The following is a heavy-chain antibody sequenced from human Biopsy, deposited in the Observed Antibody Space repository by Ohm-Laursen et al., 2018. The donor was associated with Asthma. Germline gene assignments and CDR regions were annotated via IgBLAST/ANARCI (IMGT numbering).Heavy chain of an antibody. V-gene: IGHV3-30-3*01. Sequence: LRLSCAASGFAFSNSAMHWVRLAQGQGLEWLAVISYDGSSTFYADSAKGRFTVSRDNSKNTLDLQMSGLRAEDTALYYCARDSARWLTTSYFYGMDVWGQGTTVTVSS. CDR2: ISYDGSST. CDR3: ARDSARWLTTSYFYGMDV. CDR1: GFAFSNSA. J-gene: IGHJ6*02. D-gene: IGHD5-24*01.